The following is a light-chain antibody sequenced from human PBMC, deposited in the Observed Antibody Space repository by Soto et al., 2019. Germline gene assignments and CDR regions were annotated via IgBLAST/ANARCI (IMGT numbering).Light chain of an antibody. J-gene: IGKJ1*01. CDR3: QQFGISPWT. CDR1: QSVSSSY. V-gene: IGKV3-20*01. Sequence: EIVLTQSPGTLSLSPGERATLSCRASQSVSSSYLAWYQQKPGQAPRLLIYGASSRATGIPDRLRGSGSGTDFTVTISRLEPADFAVYYCQQFGISPWTFGPGTKVEIK. CDR2: GAS.